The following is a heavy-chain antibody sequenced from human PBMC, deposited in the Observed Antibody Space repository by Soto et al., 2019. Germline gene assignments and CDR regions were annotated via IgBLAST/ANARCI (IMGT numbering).Heavy chain of an antibody. J-gene: IGHJ3*02. V-gene: IGHV3-48*02. CDR2: ISSSSSTI. CDR3: ARDVKVYYDSSGYSPGPDAFDI. CDR1: GFTFSSYS. Sequence: GGSLRLSCAASGFTFSSYSMNWVRQAPGKGLEWVSYISSSSSTIYYADSVKGRFTISRDNAKNSLYLQMNSLRDEDTAVYYCARDVKVYYDSSGYSPGPDAFDIWGQGTMVTVSS. D-gene: IGHD3-22*01.